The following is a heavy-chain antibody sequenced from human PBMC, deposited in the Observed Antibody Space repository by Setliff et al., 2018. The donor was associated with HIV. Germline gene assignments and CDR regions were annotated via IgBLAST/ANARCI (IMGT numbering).Heavy chain of an antibody. Sequence: SETLSLTCAVYGGSFTGYFWSWIRQSPGKGLEWIGEINDSGDTNYNPSLKSRVTISVVASKNQFSLRLTSVTAADTGVYYCARGGLRQWNGFWGQGTLVTVSS. J-gene: IGHJ4*02. CDR1: GGSFTGYF. CDR3: ARGGLRQWNGF. D-gene: IGHD3-3*01. V-gene: IGHV4-34*01. CDR2: INDSGDT.